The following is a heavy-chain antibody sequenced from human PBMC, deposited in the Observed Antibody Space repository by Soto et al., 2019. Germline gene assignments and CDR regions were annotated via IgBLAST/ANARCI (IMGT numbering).Heavy chain of an antibody. CDR3: ARAASIWPFAYHYYYYGMDV. CDR2: ISYDGSNK. CDR1: GFTFSSYA. J-gene: IGHJ6*02. D-gene: IGHD3-16*01. Sequence: QVQLVESGGGVVQPGRSLRLSCAASGFTFSSYAMHWVRQAPGKGLEWVAVISYDGSNKYYADSVKGRFTISRDNSKNTLYLQMNSLRAEDTAVYYCARAASIWPFAYHYYYYGMDVWGQGTTVTVSS. V-gene: IGHV3-30-3*01.